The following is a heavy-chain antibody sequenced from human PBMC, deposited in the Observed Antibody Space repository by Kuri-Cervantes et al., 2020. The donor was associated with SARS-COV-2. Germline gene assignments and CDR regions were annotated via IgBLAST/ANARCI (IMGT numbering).Heavy chain of an antibody. CDR1: GGTFRSYA. J-gene: IGHJ4*02. V-gene: IGHV1-69*11. CDR3: ARDFIVAAGIDY. Sequence: SVKVSCKASGGTFRSYAISWVRQAPGQGLEWVGRIVPIIGPVHYAQRFQGRLTIAADESTSTTYMELSSLRYEDTAVYYCARDFIVAAGIDYWGQGTLVTVSS. D-gene: IGHD6-13*01. CDR2: IVPIIGPV.